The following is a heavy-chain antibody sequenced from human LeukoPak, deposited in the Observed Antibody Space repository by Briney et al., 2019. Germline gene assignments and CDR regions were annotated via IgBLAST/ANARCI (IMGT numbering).Heavy chain of an antibody. CDR2: INPNSGGT. CDR3: ARPVSTIRYAFDI. J-gene: IGHJ3*02. D-gene: IGHD2/OR15-2a*01. V-gene: IGHV1-2*02. CDR1: GYTFTSYY. Sequence: GASVKVSCKASGYTFTSYYMHWVRQAPGQGLEWMGWINPNSGGTNYAQKFQGRVTMTRDTSISTAYMELSRLRSDDTAVYYCARPVSTIRYAFDIWGQGTMVTVSS.